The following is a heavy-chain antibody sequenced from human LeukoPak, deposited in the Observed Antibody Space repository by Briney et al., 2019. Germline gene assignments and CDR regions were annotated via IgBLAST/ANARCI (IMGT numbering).Heavy chain of an antibody. V-gene: IGHV7-4-1*02. CDR3: ARDCGGDCYPFYGMAV. J-gene: IGHJ6*02. CDR1: GYTFTSYA. CDR2: INTNTGNP. D-gene: IGHD2-21*02. Sequence: ASVKVSCKASGYTFTSYAMNWVRQAPGQGREWMGWINTNTGNPTYAQGFTGRFVFALDTSVSTAYLQISSLKAEDSAVYYCARDCGGDCYPFYGMAVWGQGTTVTVSS.